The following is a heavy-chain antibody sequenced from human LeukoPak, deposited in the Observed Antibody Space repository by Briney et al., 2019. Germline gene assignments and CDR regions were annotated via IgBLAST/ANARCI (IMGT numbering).Heavy chain of an antibody. J-gene: IGHJ1*01. Sequence: SETLSLTCAVYGGSFSGYYWSWIRQPPGKGLEWIGEINHSGSTNYNPSLKSRVTISVDTSKNQLSLKLSSVTAADTAVYYCARGRLLFRRGYFQHWGQGTLVTVSS. CDR3: ARGRLLFRRGYFQH. V-gene: IGHV4-34*01. CDR1: GGSFSGYY. CDR2: INHSGST. D-gene: IGHD2-21*02.